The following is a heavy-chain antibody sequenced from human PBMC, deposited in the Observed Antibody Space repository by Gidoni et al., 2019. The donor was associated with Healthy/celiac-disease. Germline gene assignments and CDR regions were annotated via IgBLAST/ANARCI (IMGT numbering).Heavy chain of an antibody. CDR1: GGSINSGGYY. J-gene: IGHJ3*02. Sequence: QVQLQESGPGLVKPSQTLSLTCTVSGGSINSGGYYWSWIRQHPGKGLEWIGYIYYSGSTYYNPSLKSRVTISVDTSKNQFSLKLSSVTAADTAVYYCARYCSSTSCHRGDAFDIWGQGTMVTVSS. CDR2: IYYSGST. CDR3: ARYCSSTSCHRGDAFDI. V-gene: IGHV4-31*03. D-gene: IGHD2-2*01.